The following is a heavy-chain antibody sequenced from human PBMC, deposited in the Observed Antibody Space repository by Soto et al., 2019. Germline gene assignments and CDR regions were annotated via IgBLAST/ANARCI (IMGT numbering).Heavy chain of an antibody. CDR1: GGSMNGYY. V-gene: IGHV4-4*09. D-gene: IGHD6-13*01. CDR3: SRSVATPGTNIDF. CDR2: IYFSGST. Sequence: PSETLSLTCSVSGGSMNGYYWSWIRQTPGQGLEWLGFIYFSGSTRYNPSLMSRLTISLDKSKRQFSMSLSSVTAADTAVYYCSRSVATPGTNIDFWGQGTLVTAS. J-gene: IGHJ4*02.